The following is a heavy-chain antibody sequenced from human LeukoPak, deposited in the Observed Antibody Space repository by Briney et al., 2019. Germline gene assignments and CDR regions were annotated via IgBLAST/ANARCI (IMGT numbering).Heavy chain of an antibody. CDR3: ARGHFWSGYV. D-gene: IGHD3-3*02. Sequence: SETLSLTCAVYGGSFSGYYWSWIRQPPGKGLEWIGEINHNGSTNYNPSLKSRVTISVDTSKNQFSLKLSSVTAADTAVYYCARGHFWSGYVWGQGTLVTVSS. CDR1: GGSFSGYY. CDR2: INHNGST. J-gene: IGHJ4*02. V-gene: IGHV4-34*01.